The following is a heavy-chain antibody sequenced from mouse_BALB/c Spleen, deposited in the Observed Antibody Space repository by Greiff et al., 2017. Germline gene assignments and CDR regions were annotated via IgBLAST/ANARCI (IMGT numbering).Heavy chain of an antibody. CDR2: INPNNGGT. J-gene: IGHJ2*01. V-gene: IGHV1-18*01. D-gene: IGHD2-14*01. CDR1: GYTFTDYN. Sequence: EVQLQQSGPELVKPGASVKIPCKASGYTFTDYNMDWVKQSHGKSLEWIGDINPNNGGTIYNQKFKGKATLTVDKSSSTAYMELRSLTSEDTAVYYCERSRNDVYFDYWGQGTTVTVSS. CDR3: ERSRNDVYFDY.